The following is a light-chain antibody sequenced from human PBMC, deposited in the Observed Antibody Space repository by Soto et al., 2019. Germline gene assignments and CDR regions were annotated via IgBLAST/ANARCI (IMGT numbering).Light chain of an antibody. CDR2: GSS. CDR3: QSYDSSLRGV. J-gene: IGLJ1*01. Sequence: QSVLTQPPSVSGAPGQRVTISCTGSSSNIGAGYDVHWYQQLPGTAPKLLIYGSSNRPSGVPDRFSGSKSGTSAFLAITGLQAEDEADYYCQSYDSSLRGVFGTGTKVTVL. CDR1: SSNIGAGYD. V-gene: IGLV1-40*01.